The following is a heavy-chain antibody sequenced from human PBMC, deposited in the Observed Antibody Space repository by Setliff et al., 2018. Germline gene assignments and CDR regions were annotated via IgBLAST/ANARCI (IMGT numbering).Heavy chain of an antibody. V-gene: IGHV4-59*01. CDR1: DVSISGYY. J-gene: IGHJ4*02. D-gene: IGHD3-22*01. CDR2: IYYSGST. Sequence: PSVTLSLTCTVSDVSISGYYWSWIRQSPGKGLEWIGYIYYSGSTNYNPSLKSRVSISVDTSKNQFSLRLTSVTAADTAVYYCAREYYYARSRNFDYWGQGTLVTVSS. CDR3: AREYYYARSRNFDY.